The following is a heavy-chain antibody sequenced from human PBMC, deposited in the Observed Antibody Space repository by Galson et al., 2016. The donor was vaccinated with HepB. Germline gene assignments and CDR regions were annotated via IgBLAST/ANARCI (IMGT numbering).Heavy chain of an antibody. Sequence: SLRLSCAASGFTFSDYYMSWIRQAPGKGLEWVSYISGSSAYTHYADSVKGRFTISRDNAKNSLYLQMNSLRAEDTAVYYCARPSYYNARDYPGYWGQGTLVTASS. CDR2: ISGSSAYT. D-gene: IGHD3-10*01. CDR1: GFTFSDYY. CDR3: ARPSYYNARDYPGY. J-gene: IGHJ4*02. V-gene: IGHV3-11*06.